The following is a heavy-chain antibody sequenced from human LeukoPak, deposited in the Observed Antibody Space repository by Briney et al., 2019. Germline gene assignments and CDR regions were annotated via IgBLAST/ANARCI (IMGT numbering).Heavy chain of an antibody. D-gene: IGHD1-26*01. CDR2: IYTSGNT. Sequence: SQTLSLTCTVSGGSISSGSYYWSWIRQPAGKGLEWIGRIYTSGNTNYNPSLKSRVTISVDTSKNQFSLKLSSVTAADTAVYYCARGVSGRTYYFDYWGQGTLVTVSS. CDR1: GGSISSGSYY. J-gene: IGHJ4*02. V-gene: IGHV4-61*02. CDR3: ARGVSGRTYYFDY.